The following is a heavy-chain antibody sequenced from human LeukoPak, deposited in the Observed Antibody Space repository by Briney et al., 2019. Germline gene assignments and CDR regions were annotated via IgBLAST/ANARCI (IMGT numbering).Heavy chain of an antibody. V-gene: IGHV3-7*01. CDR1: GFTFSSYW. D-gene: IGHD3-10*01. J-gene: IGHJ4*02. Sequence: GGSLRLSCAASGFTFSSYWMSWVRQAPGKGLEWVAIIKQDGSEKYYVDSVKGRFTISRDNAKNSLYLQMNSLRAEDTAVYYCARDARYYYGSGSYYNHFDYWGQGTLVTVSS. CDR2: IKQDGSEK. CDR3: ARDARYYYGSGSYYNHFDY.